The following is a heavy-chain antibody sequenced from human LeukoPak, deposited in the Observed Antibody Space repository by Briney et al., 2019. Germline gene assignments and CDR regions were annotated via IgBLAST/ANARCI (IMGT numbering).Heavy chain of an antibody. CDR2: ITGNGGGI. D-gene: IGHD1-26*01. Sequence: GGSLRLSCAASGFTFNIYGMNWVRQAPGKGLEWVSGITGNGGGIYYADSVKGRFTISRDNSKNTLYPQMASLRAEDTAVYYCAKDHGYSGSYGGYYFDYWGQGTLVTVSS. CDR1: GFTFNIYG. CDR3: AKDHGYSGSYGGYYFDY. V-gene: IGHV3-23*01. J-gene: IGHJ4*02.